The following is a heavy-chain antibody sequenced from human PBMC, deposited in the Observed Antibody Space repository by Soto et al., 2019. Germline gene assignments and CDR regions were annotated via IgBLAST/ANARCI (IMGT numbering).Heavy chain of an antibody. V-gene: IGHV1-18*01. Sequence: QVHLVQSGAEVKKPGASVKVSCKTSGYTFTRYGISWVRQAPGQGLEWMGWISGYDGRTNFAQKVQDRVTMTTDTSTSTVYMELRSRSSDDTAVYYCAREGDVHYYYYGMDVWGQGTTVTVSS. J-gene: IGHJ6*02. CDR1: GYTFTRYG. D-gene: IGHD2-21*02. CDR2: ISGYDGRT. CDR3: AREGDVHYYYYGMDV.